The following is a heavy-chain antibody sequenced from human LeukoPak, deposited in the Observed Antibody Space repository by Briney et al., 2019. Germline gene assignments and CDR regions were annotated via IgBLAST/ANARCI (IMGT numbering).Heavy chain of an antibody. J-gene: IGHJ3*02. CDR3: AKASSGRNAFDI. CDR1: GFTFSSYA. D-gene: IGHD6-19*01. V-gene: IGHV3-23*01. CDR2: ISGSGGST. Sequence: GGSLRLSCAASGFTFSSYAMSWVRQAPGKGLDCVSAISGSGGSTYYADSVKGRFTISRDNSKNTLYLQMNRLRAEDTAVYYCAKASSGRNAFDIWGQGTMVTVSS.